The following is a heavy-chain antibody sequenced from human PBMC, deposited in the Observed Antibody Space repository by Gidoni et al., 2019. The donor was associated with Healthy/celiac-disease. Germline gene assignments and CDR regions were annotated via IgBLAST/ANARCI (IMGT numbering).Heavy chain of an antibody. D-gene: IGHD4-17*01. Sequence: EVQLVESGGGLVKPGGSLRLSCAASGFTFSSYSMNWVRQAPGKGLGWVSSISSSSSYIYYADSVKGRFTISRDNAKNSLYLQMNSLRAEDTAVYYCARDSTVTNAFDIWGQGTMVTVSS. CDR3: ARDSTVTNAFDI. CDR2: ISSSSSYI. J-gene: IGHJ3*02. V-gene: IGHV3-21*01. CDR1: GFTFSSYS.